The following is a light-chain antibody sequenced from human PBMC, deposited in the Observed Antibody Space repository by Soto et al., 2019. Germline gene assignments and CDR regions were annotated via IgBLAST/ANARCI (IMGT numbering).Light chain of an antibody. CDR2: DAS. V-gene: IGKV3-11*01. CDR1: QSVSSY. Sequence: EIVLTQSPATLSLSPGERATLSCRASQSVSSYLAWYQQKPGQAPRLLIYDASNRATGIPARFSGSGSLTDFTLTISSLEPEDFAVYYCQQRSNWRLTFGGGTKVEIK. J-gene: IGKJ4*01. CDR3: QQRSNWRLT.